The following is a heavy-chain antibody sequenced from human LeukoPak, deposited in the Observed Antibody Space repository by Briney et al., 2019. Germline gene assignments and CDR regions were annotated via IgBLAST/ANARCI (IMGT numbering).Heavy chain of an antibody. CDR1: GFTFTRFN. Sequence: GGSLRLSCAASGFTFTRFNMNWVRQAPGKGLELVSSITTSGTYIYYADSVKGRFTISRDNAKNSLYLQMNSLRAEDTAVYYCARAKTGTTELLDYWGQGTLVTVSS. V-gene: IGHV3-21*06. D-gene: IGHD1-1*01. CDR3: ARAKTGTTELLDY. CDR2: ITTSGTYI. J-gene: IGHJ4*02.